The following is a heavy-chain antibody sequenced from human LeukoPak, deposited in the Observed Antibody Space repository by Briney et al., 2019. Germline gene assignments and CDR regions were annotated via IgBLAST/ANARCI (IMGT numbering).Heavy chain of an antibody. J-gene: IGHJ4*02. CDR1: GFTFGTYA. V-gene: IGHV3-23*01. Sequence: GGSLRLSCAASGFTFGTYAMSWVRQAPGKGLEWVSGISGSGGSTYYADSVKGRFTISRDNSKNTLYLQMNSLRAEDTAVYYCARSRGPNTFGGVHDYWGQGTLVTVSS. CDR2: ISGSGGST. D-gene: IGHD3-16*01. CDR3: ARSRGPNTFGGVHDY.